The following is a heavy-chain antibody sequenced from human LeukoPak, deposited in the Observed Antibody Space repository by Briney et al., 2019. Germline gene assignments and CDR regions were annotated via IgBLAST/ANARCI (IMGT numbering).Heavy chain of an antibody. Sequence: PSETLSLTCTVSGGSISSSGYYWGWIRQSPGEGLEWIGNIYYSGSTYYNPSLKSRVTVSIDMSKNQFSLKLSSVTAADTAMYYCARSWGYDFWSGNLLDYWGQGTLVTVSS. CDR3: ARSWGYDFWSGNLLDY. CDR1: GGSISSSGYY. V-gene: IGHV4-39*07. CDR2: IYYSGST. D-gene: IGHD3-3*01. J-gene: IGHJ4*02.